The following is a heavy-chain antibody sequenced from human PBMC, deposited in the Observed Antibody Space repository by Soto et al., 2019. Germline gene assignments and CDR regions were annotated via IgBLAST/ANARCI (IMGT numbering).Heavy chain of an antibody. J-gene: IGHJ6*02. CDR3: VKEGRGSTTSCSRCYGLDV. CDR2: LSHDENNK. D-gene: IGHD2-2*01. Sequence: QVQLVESGGGVVQPGRSLRLSCAASGFTFSTYGMHWVRQPPGKGLEWVAALSHDENNKYYADSVKGRFTISRDNSKNTLYLEMFSLRVEDTAVYYCVKEGRGSTTSCSRCYGLDVWGQGTTVTVSS. V-gene: IGHV3-30*18. CDR1: GFTFSTYG.